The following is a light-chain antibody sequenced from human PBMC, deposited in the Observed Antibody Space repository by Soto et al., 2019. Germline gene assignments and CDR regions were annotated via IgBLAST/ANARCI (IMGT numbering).Light chain of an antibody. J-gene: IGLJ1*01. CDR3: NSYTSASTYV. CDR2: DVT. V-gene: IGLV2-14*03. Sequence: QSVLTQPASVSGSPGQSITISCNGTGSDIGSYNYVSWYQHHPGKVPKFIIYDVTNRPSGVSDRFSGSKSGNTASLTISGLQAEDEADYYCNSYTSASTYVFGTGTKLTVL. CDR1: GSDIGSYNY.